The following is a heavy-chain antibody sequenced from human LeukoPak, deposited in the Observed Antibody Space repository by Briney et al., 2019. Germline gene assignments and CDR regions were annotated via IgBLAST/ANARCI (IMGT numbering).Heavy chain of an antibody. CDR3: AREVCSGGSCYAVFDY. CDR2: INPNSGGA. J-gene: IGHJ4*02. Sequence: ASVKVSCKASGYTFTGYYMHWVRQAPGQGLEWMGWINPNSGGANYAQKFQGRVTMTRDTSISTAYMELSRLRSDDTAVYYCAREVCSGGSCYAVFDYWGQGPWSPSPQ. D-gene: IGHD2-15*01. CDR1: GYTFTGYY. V-gene: IGHV1-2*02.